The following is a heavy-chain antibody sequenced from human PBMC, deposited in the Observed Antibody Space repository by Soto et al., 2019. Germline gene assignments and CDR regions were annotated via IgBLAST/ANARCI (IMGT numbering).Heavy chain of an antibody. CDR2: ISSSSSYI. CDR3: ASWDLTFYDSSGSPFFPAPPSSGMDV. V-gene: IGHV3-21*01. D-gene: IGHD6-19*01. Sequence: GGSLGLSCAASGFTFSSYSMNWVRQAPGKGLEWVSSISSSSSYIYYADSVKGRFTISRDNAKNSLYLQMNSLRAEDTAVYYCASWDLTFYDSSGSPFFPAPPSSGMDVWGQGTTVTVSS. CDR1: GFTFSSYS. J-gene: IGHJ6*02.